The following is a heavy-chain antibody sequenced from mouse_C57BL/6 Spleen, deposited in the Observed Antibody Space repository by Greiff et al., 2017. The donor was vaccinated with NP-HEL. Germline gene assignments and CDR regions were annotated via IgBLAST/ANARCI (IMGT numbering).Heavy chain of an antibody. Sequence: QVQLQQPGAELVKPGASVKMSCKASGYTFTSYWITWVKQRPGQGLEWIGDIYPGSGSTNYNEKFKSKATLTVDTSSSTAYMQLSSLTSEDSAVYYCARPITTVVDFDYWGQGTTLTVSS. J-gene: IGHJ2*01. CDR3: ARPITTVVDFDY. CDR2: IYPGSGST. D-gene: IGHD1-1*01. V-gene: IGHV1-55*01. CDR1: GYTFTSYW.